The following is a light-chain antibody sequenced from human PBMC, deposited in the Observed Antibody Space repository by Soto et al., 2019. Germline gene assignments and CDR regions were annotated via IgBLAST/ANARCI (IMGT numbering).Light chain of an antibody. CDR1: SSDIGSHDL. V-gene: IGLV2-23*02. J-gene: IGLJ3*02. Sequence: QAVLTQPASVSGSPGQSITISCTGTSSDIGSHDLVSWYQQHPGKAPKLMIYEVTKRPSGVSNRFSGSKSGNTASLTISGLQAEDEADYHCCSYAGSTTFDWVFGGGTKVTVL. CDR2: EVT. CDR3: CSYAGSTTFDWV.